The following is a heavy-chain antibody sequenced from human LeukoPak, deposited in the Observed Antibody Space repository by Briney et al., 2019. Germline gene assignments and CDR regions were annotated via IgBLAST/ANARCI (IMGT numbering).Heavy chain of an antibody. CDR1: GFTFSNYA. J-gene: IGHJ4*02. Sequence: AGTLRLSCAASGFTFSNYAMSWVRQAPGKGLEWVSTISGSGGSTYYADSVKGRFTISRDNSKNTLYLQMNSLRAEDTAVYYCARSLEGPVDYWGQGTLVTVSS. CDR2: ISGSGGST. D-gene: IGHD1-1*01. CDR3: ARSLEGPVDY. V-gene: IGHV3-23*01.